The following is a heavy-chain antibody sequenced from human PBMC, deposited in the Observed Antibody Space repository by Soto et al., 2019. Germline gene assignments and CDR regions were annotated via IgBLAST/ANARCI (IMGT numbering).Heavy chain of an antibody. Sequence: SETLSLTCTVSGDSISSNYWSWIRQPPGKGLEWIGHIHYTGGTNYNPSLKSRVTISVDTSKNQFSLKLSSVTAADTAVYYCTRGTVTTVHFDYWGQGTLVTVSS. CDR2: IHYTGGT. V-gene: IGHV4-59*08. J-gene: IGHJ4*02. D-gene: IGHD4-17*01. CDR1: GDSISSNY. CDR3: TRGTVTTVHFDY.